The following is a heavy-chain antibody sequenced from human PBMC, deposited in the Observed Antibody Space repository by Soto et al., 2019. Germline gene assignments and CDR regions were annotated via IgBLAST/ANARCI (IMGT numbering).Heavy chain of an antibody. CDR1: GYTFTGYY. CDR3: ARERYQVISDGVDV. Sequence: QVQLVQSGADVKTPGASVRVSCKASGYTFTGYYVHWVREAPGQGLEWMGWINPETGGTSYAQKFQGRVTLSRDTSINTAYLELSRLRFDDAAVYFCARERYQVISDGVDVWDQGTTVTVSS. D-gene: IGHD2-2*01. V-gene: IGHV1-2*02. CDR2: INPETGGT. J-gene: IGHJ6*02.